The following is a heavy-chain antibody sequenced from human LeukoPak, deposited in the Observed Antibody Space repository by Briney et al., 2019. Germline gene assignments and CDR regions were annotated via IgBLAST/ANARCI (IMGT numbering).Heavy chain of an antibody. D-gene: IGHD1-26*01. CDR1: GFTFGDYA. CDR3: AKDRSYYSGLDY. CDR2: IRYDGSNK. Sequence: GGSLRLSCTASGFTFGDYAMSWVRQAPGKGLEWVAFIRYDGSNKYYADSVKGRFTISRDNSKNTLYLQMNSLRAEDTAVYYCAKDRSYYSGLDYWGQGTLVTVSS. V-gene: IGHV3-30*02. J-gene: IGHJ4*02.